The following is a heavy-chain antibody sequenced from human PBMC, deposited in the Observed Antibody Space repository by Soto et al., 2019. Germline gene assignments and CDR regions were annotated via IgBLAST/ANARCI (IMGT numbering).Heavy chain of an antibody. J-gene: IGHJ4*02. Sequence: SETLSLTCTVSGGSISGYYWSWIRQPPGKGLEWIAYIYYSGGTNYDPSLKSRVTISVDTSKNQFSLKLSSVTAADTAVYYCARHGTAVPSRKYYFDYWGQGTLVTVSS. CDR1: GGSISGYY. CDR2: IYYSGGT. V-gene: IGHV4-59*08. D-gene: IGHD4-17*01. CDR3: ARHGTAVPSRKYYFDY.